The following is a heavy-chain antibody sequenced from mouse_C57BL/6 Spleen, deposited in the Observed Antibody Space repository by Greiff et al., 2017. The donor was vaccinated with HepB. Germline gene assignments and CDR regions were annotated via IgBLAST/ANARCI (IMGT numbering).Heavy chain of an antibody. CDR2: ILPGSGST. J-gene: IGHJ2*01. V-gene: IGHV1-9*01. CDR3: ARGDYYGSSYFDY. CDR1: GYTFTGYW. Sequence: VQLQESGAELMKPGASVKLSCKATGYTFTGYWIEWVKQRPGHGLEWIGEILPGSGSTNYNEKFKGKATLTADTSSNTAYMQLTILKTEDSAIYNCARGDYYGSSYFDYWGQGTTLTVSS. D-gene: IGHD1-1*01.